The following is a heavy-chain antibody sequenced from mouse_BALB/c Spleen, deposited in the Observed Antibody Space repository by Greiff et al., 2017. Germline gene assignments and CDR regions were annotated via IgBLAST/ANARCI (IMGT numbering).Heavy chain of an antibody. CDR1: GFTFSSFG. CDR2: ISSGSSTI. Sequence: EVHLVESGGGLVQPGGSRKLSCAASGFTFSSFGMHWVRQAPEKGLEWVAYISSGSSTIYYADTVKGRFTISRDNPKNTLFLQMTSLRSEDTAMYYCARSGLISGYFDYWGQGTTLTVSS. CDR3: ARSGLISGYFDY. D-gene: IGHD2-4*01. J-gene: IGHJ2*01. V-gene: IGHV5-17*02.